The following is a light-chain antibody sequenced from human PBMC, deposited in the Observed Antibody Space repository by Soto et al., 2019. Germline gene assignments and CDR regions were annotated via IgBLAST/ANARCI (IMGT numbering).Light chain of an antibody. J-gene: IGLJ2*01. CDR2: NDN. CDR3: VAWHGSLNHIL. V-gene: IGLV1-44*01. Sequence: QSVLTQPPSASGTPGQGVAISCSGSSSNMGSNTVNWYQHLPGTAPKLLIYNDNQRPSGVPDRFFGSKSGTSASLAITGLQSEDEADYYCVAWHGSLNHILFGGGTKLTVL. CDR1: SSNMGSNT.